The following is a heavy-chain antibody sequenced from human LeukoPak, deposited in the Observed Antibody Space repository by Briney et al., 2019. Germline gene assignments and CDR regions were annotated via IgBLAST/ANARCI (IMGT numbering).Heavy chain of an antibody. J-gene: IGHJ4*02. V-gene: IGHV3-21*01. CDR2: ISSSSSYI. CDR1: GFTFSSYS. Sequence: GGSLRLSCAASGFTFSSYSMNWVRQAPGKGLEWVSSISSSSSYIYYADSVKGRFTISRDNAKNSLYLQMNSLRAEDTAAYYCARDLDYGDPSLIDYWGQGTLVTVSS. CDR3: ARDLDYGDPSLIDY. D-gene: IGHD4-17*01.